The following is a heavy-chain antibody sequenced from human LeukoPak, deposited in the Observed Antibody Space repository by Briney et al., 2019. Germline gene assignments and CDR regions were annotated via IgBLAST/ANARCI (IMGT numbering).Heavy chain of an antibody. CDR1: GFTFSSYS. CDR2: ISSSSTI. J-gene: IGHJ4*02. Sequence: GGSLRLSCAASGFTFSSYSMNWVRQAPGKGLEWVSYISSSSTIYYADSVKGRFTISRDNAKNSLYLQMNSLRAEDTAVYYCAREMNYYDSSGYYNYFDYWGQGTLVTVSS. D-gene: IGHD3-22*01. CDR3: AREMNYYDSSGYYNYFDY. V-gene: IGHV3-48*01.